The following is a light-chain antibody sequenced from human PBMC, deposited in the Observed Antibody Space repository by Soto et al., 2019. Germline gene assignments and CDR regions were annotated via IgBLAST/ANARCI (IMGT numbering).Light chain of an antibody. CDR2: GAS. CDR3: QQYNNWPRT. V-gene: IGKV3-15*01. CDR1: QSVSSN. Sequence: EIVMTQSPATLSVSPGERATLSCRASQSVSSNLAWYQQKPGQAPRLLIYGASTSATGIPARFSDSGSGTEFTLTISSLQSEDFAVYYGQQYNNWPRTFGQGTKVDIK. J-gene: IGKJ1*01.